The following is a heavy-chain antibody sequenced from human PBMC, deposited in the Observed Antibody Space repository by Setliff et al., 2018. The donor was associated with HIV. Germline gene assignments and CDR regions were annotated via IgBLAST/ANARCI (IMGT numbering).Heavy chain of an antibody. V-gene: IGHV3-48*04. J-gene: IGHJ4*01. D-gene: IGHD3-3*01. CDR2: IGSRNHGI. CDR3: ASFFGDHGY. CDR1: GFNFGSYG. Sequence: GGSLRLSCAASGFNFGSYGMTWVRQAPGKGLDWVAHIGSRNHGIHYTASVQGRFTVSRDNANNLLFLQMNNLRVEDTAVYYCASFFGDHGYWGHGTQVTLSS.